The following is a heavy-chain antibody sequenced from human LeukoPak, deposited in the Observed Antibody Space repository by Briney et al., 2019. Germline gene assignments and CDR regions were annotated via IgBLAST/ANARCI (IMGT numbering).Heavy chain of an antibody. Sequence: SETLSLTCTVSGGSISSYYWSWIRQPAGKGLEWIGRIYTSGSTNYNPSLKSRVTMSVDTSKNQFSLKLSSVTAADTAVYYCASFKYYYGSGSYYSYYYMDVWGKGTTVTVSS. V-gene: IGHV4-4*07. CDR1: GGSISSYY. D-gene: IGHD3-10*01. J-gene: IGHJ6*03. CDR3: ASFKYYYGSGSYYSYYYMDV. CDR2: IYTSGST.